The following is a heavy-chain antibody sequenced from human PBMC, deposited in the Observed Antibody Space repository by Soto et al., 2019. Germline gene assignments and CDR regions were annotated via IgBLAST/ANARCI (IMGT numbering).Heavy chain of an antibody. J-gene: IGHJ4*02. Sequence: QVQLVESGGGVVQPGRSLRLSCAASGFTFSSYGMHWVRQAPGKGLEWVAVIWYDGSNKYYADSVKGRFTISRDNSKNTLYLQMNSLRAEDTAVYYCARDCPGNEIDYWGQGTLVTVSS. CDR2: IWYDGSNK. CDR3: ARDCPGNEIDY. V-gene: IGHV3-33*01. CDR1: GFTFSSYG.